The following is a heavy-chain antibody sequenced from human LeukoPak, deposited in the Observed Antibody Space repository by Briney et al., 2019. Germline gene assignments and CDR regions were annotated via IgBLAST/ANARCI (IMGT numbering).Heavy chain of an antibody. Sequence: PGGSLRLSCTTSGFTFGDYAMSWVRQAPGKGLEWVSSISSSSSYIYYADSVKGRFTISRDNAKNSLYLQMNSLRAEDTAVYYCALRGGGGWVRERRPFDYWGQGTLVTVSS. CDR2: ISSSSSYI. V-gene: IGHV3-21*01. J-gene: IGHJ4*02. CDR3: ALRGGGGWVRERRPFDY. D-gene: IGHD3-10*01. CDR1: GFTFGDYA.